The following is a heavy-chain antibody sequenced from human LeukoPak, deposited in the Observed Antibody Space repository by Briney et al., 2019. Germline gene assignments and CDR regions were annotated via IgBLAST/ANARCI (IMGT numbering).Heavy chain of an antibody. CDR3: ARALYCSSTSCYTVHWYFDL. Sequence: GASVKVSCKASGYTFTSYGISWVRQAPGQGLEWMGWISAYNGNTNYAQKLQGRVTMTTDTSTSTAYMELRSPRSDDTAVYYCARALYCSSTSCYTVHWYFDLWGRGTLVTVSS. D-gene: IGHD2-2*02. CDR2: ISAYNGNT. CDR1: GYTFTSYG. J-gene: IGHJ2*01. V-gene: IGHV1-18*01.